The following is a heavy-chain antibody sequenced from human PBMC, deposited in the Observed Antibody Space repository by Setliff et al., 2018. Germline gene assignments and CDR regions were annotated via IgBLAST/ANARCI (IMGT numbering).Heavy chain of an antibody. Sequence: LRLSCGAFGFTFSKYWMYWVRQAPGKGLVWLSRINGDATITNYADSVKGRFTISRDNGRNTLYLQINSLRGEDTAVYFCARGGNFDLSFPPDYWGQGVLVTVSS. CDR3: ARGGNFDLSFPPDY. D-gene: IGHD3-9*01. V-gene: IGHV3-74*01. J-gene: IGHJ4*02. CDR1: GFTFSKYW. CDR2: INGDATIT.